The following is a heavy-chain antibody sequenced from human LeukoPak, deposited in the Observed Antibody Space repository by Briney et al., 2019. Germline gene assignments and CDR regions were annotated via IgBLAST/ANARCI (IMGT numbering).Heavy chain of an antibody. CDR3: ARHSKQLIDY. V-gene: IGHV4-39*01. J-gene: IGHJ4*02. D-gene: IGHD6-13*01. CDR2: IYYSGSS. CDR1: GGSISSSSYY. Sequence: PSETLSLTCTVSGGSISSSSYYWGWIRQPPGKGLEWIGSIYYSGSSYYNPSLKSRVTISVDTSKNQFSLKLSSVTAADTAVYYCARHSKQLIDYWGQGTLVTVSS.